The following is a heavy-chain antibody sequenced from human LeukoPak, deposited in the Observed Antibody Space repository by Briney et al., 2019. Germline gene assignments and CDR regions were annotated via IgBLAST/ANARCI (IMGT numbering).Heavy chain of an antibody. CDR2: MTGGGAT. D-gene: IGHD3-10*01. CDR1: GFSFDKYA. J-gene: IGHJ4*02. CDR3: AKDKIVGDGRWDFDY. Sequence: GGSLRLSCVGSGFSFDKYAASWVRQAPGKGLEWVAGMTGGGATYHADSVKGRFVISRDNSKNTVYLQMNSLRAEDTALYFCAKDKIVGDGRWDFDYWGQGTLVTVSS. V-gene: IGHV3-23*01.